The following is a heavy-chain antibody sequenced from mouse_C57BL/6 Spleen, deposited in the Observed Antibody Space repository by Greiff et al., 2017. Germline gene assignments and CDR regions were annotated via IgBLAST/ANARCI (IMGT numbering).Heavy chain of an antibody. D-gene: IGHD1-1*01. Sequence: EVQLQQSGAELVKPGASVKLSCTASGFTIKDYYMHWVKQRTEQGLEWIGRIDPEDGATKYAPKFQGKATITADTSSNTAYLRLSSLTSEDTAVYYCARFGYYGRGDYWGQGTSVTVSS. CDR3: ARFGYYGRGDY. CDR2: IDPEDGAT. J-gene: IGHJ4*01. CDR1: GFTIKDYY. V-gene: IGHV14-2*01.